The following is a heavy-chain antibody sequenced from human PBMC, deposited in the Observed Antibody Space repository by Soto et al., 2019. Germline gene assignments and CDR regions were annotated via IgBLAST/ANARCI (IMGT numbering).Heavy chain of an antibody. Sequence: SETLSLTCTVSGGSMNSYYWSWIRQPPGKGLEWIGYIHYSGSTNYNPSLKSRVTISVDTSKNQFSLQLRSLTAADTAVYYCARPSYTSVWYHAFDIWAKGQWSPSPQ. J-gene: IGHJ3*02. CDR2: IHYSGST. V-gene: IGHV4-59*08. CDR3: ARPSYTSVWYHAFDI. D-gene: IGHD6-13*01. CDR1: GGSMNSYY.